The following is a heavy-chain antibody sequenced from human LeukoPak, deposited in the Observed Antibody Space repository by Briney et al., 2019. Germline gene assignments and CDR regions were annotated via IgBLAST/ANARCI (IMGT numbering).Heavy chain of an antibody. CDR2: ISGGGRTT. D-gene: IGHD2-15*01. J-gene: IGHJ4*02. V-gene: IGHV3-23*01. CDR1: GFTFSNYA. CDR3: AKNVVVKRYIDF. Sequence: PGGSLRLSCAASGFTFSNYAMSWVRQAPGKGLQWVAVISGGGRTTEYEDFVKGRFTISRDNSKNTLSLQMNSLTVEDTAIYFCAKNVVVKRYIDFWGQGTLVTVSS.